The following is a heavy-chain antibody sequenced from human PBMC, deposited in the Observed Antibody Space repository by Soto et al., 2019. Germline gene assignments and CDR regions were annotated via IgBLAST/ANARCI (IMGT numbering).Heavy chain of an antibody. CDR3: ARDPGLGDSSGYSPFYFDY. V-gene: IGHV3-7*05. J-gene: IGHJ4*02. D-gene: IGHD3-22*01. CDR1: RVTLSSYW. Sequence: PGGSLGLSCAASRVTLSSYWMSVVRQAPGKGLEWVANIKQDGSEKYYVDSVKGRFTISRDNAKNSLYLQMNSLRAEDTAVYYCARDPGLGDSSGYSPFYFDYWGQGTLVTVSS. CDR2: IKQDGSEK.